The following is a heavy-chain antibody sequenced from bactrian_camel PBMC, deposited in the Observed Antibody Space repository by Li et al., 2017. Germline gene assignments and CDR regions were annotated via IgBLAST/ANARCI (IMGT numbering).Heavy chain of an antibody. CDR2: IDTGGAT. J-gene: IGHJ6*01. CDR3: AAAWFNPPDPKRRLLHLGPPPNFGY. D-gene: IGHD2*01. V-gene: IGHV3S57*01. Sequence: VQLVESGGGSVQVGGSLRLSCVASGHSISRYYMGWFRQGPGKEREGVAFIDTGGATNYAYSAAGRFTFSRDNANNALYLQMDSLKPEDTATYNCAAAWFNPPDPKRRLLHLGPPPNFGYWGQGTQVTVS. CDR1: GHSISRYY.